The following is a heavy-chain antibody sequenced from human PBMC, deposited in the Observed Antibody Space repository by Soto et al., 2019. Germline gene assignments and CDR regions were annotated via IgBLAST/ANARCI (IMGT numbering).Heavy chain of an antibody. CDR2: ISYDGSNK. CDR1: GFTFSIYG. J-gene: IGHJ5*02. CDR3: VKAVAVGNWFDP. Sequence: GGSLRLSCSASGFTFSIYGRHWVRQAPGKGLEWVAVISYDGSNKYYADSVKGRFTISRDNSKNTLYLQMNSLRAEDTAVYYCVKAVAVGNWFDPWGQGTLVTVSS. V-gene: IGHV3-30*18.